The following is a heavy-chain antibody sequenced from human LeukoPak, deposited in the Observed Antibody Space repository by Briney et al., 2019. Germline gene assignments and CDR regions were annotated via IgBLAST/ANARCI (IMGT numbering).Heavy chain of an antibody. CDR3: AKDSSYYGGSQDAFDI. V-gene: IGHV3-30*02. D-gene: IGHD4-23*01. CDR2: IRYDGSNK. Sequence: QPGGSLRLSCAASGFTFSSYGMHWVRQAPGKGLEWVAFIRYDGSNKYYADSVKGRFTISRDNSKNTLYLQMNSLRAEDTAVYYCAKDSSYYGGSQDAFDIWGQGTMVTVSS. J-gene: IGHJ3*02. CDR1: GFTFSSYG.